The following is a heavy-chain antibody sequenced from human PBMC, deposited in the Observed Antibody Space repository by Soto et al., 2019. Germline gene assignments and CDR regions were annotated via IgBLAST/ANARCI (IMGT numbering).Heavy chain of an antibody. D-gene: IGHD3-22*01. V-gene: IGHV3-30-3*01. Sequence: GGSLRLSXAASGFTFSSYAMHWVRQAPGKGLEWVAVISYDGSNKYYADSVKGRFTISRDNSKNTLYLQMNSLRAEDTAVYYCARDEEYYYDSSGYYDYWGQGTLVTVSS. CDR1: GFTFSSYA. CDR3: ARDEEYYYDSSGYYDY. J-gene: IGHJ4*02. CDR2: ISYDGSNK.